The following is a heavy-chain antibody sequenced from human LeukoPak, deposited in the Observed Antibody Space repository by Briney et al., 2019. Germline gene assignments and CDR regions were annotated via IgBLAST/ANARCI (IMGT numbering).Heavy chain of an antibody. Sequence: PSETLSLTCTVSGGSISSYYWSWIRQPPGKGLEWIGYIYYSGSTNYNPSLKSRVTISVDTSKNQFSLKLSSVAAADTAVYYCARGGDIVVVPAAMNWFDPWGQGTLVTVSS. CDR3: ARGGDIVVVPAAMNWFDP. J-gene: IGHJ5*02. CDR2: IYYSGST. V-gene: IGHV4-59*08. CDR1: GGSISSYY. D-gene: IGHD2-2*01.